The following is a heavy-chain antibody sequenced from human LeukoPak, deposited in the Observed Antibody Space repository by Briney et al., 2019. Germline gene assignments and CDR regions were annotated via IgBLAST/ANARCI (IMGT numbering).Heavy chain of an antibody. CDR2: IGGSGGST. CDR1: GFTVSSDG. J-gene: IGHJ5*02. V-gene: IGHV3-23*01. Sequence: GGSLRLSCAASGFTVSSDGMSWVRQAPGRGLGWVSAIGGSGGSTYYADSVKGRFTIARDNSKNALYLKMNSLRAEDTAVYYCAKAHSGSLRSNWFDPWGQGTLVTVSS. CDR3: AKAHSGSLRSNWFDP. D-gene: IGHD1-26*01.